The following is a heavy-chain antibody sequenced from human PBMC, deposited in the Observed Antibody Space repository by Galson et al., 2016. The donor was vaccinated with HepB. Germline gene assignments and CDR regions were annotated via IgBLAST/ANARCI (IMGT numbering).Heavy chain of an antibody. CDR3: AREDEAFDI. V-gene: IGHV4-61*02. J-gene: IGHJ3*02. CDR1: GGSMSSGSYY. Sequence: LSLTCTVSGGSMSSGSYYWSWIRQSAGRGLEWIGRIYPSGGTNYNASLKSRVTISADTSNNQISLNLRSVTAADTAVYYCAREDEAFDIWGQGTMVTVSS. CDR2: IYPSGGT.